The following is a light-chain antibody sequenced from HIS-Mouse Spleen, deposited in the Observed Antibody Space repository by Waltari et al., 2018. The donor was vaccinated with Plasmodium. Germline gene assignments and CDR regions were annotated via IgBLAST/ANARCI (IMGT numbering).Light chain of an antibody. J-gene: IGLJ2*01. CDR1: SSHIGNHY. Sequence: QSVLTQPPSVSAAPGQKVTISCSGSSSHIGNHYVSWSQQLPGTAPKLLIYDNNKRPSGIPDRFSGSKSGTSATLGITGLQTGDEADYYCGTWDSSLSAGVVFGGGTKLTVL. CDR2: DNN. V-gene: IGLV1-51*01. CDR3: GTWDSSLSAGVV.